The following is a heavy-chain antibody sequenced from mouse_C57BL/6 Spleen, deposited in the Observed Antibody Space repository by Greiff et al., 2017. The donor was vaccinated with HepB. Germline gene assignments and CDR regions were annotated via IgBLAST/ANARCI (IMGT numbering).Heavy chain of an antibody. D-gene: IGHD2-4*01. CDR3: AIPRLRPYAMDY. J-gene: IGHJ4*01. V-gene: IGHV1-74*01. CDR2: IHPSDSDT. Sequence: QVQLKQPGAELVKPGASVKVSCKASGYTFTSYWMHWVKQRPGQGLEWIGRIHPSDSDTNYNQKFKGKATLTVDKSSSTAYMQLSSLTSEDSAVDYCAIPRLRPYAMDYWGQGTSVTVSS. CDR1: GYTFTSYW.